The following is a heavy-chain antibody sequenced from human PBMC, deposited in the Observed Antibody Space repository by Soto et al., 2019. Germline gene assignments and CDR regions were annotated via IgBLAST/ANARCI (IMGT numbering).Heavy chain of an antibody. CDR3: AKDPYNARGTVVRGVIDY. CDR2: ISYDGIKK. J-gene: IGHJ4*02. V-gene: IGHV3-30*18. CDR1: GFIFSGYG. Sequence: PGGSLRLSCAASGFIFSGYGMHWVRQGPGKGLEWVAVISYDGIKKDYADSVKGRFTISRDNSKRTQYLQMNSLSADDTAVYYSAKDPYNARGTVVRGVIDYWGQGTLVTVSS. D-gene: IGHD3-10*01.